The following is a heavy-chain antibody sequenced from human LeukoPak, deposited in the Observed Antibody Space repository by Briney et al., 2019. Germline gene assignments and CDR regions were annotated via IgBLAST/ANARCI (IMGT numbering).Heavy chain of an antibody. V-gene: IGHV3-21*01. CDR3: ARDRGLWFGELYDY. J-gene: IGHJ4*02. Sequence: GGSLRLSCAASGFTFSSYSMNWVRQAPGKGLEWVSSISSSSSYIYYADSVKGRFTISRDNAKNSLYLQMDSLRAEDTAVYYCARDRGLWFGELYDYWGQGTLVTVSS. CDR1: GFTFSSYS. D-gene: IGHD3-10*01. CDR2: ISSSSSYI.